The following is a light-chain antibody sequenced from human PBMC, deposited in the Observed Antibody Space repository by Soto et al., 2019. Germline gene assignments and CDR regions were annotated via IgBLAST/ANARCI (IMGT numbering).Light chain of an antibody. V-gene: IGLV1-44*01. CDR2: INN. J-gene: IGLJ1*01. CDR1: RSSVGSNT. CDR3: AAWEASRGGFYV. Sequence: QSVLTQPPSASGTPGQRVTISCSGSRSSVGSNTVNWYQHLPGTAPKLLIYINNHRPSGVPVRFSASKAGASASLSISGLRSEAEGDDDCAAWEASRGGFYVFGSGTKLTVL.